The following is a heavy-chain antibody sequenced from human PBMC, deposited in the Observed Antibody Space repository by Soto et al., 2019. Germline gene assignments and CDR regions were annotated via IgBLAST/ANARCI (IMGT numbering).Heavy chain of an antibody. J-gene: IGHJ4*02. D-gene: IGHD6-19*01. CDR3: ARYSSGSSDPRLDY. V-gene: IGHV4-4*02. CDR2: IFHSGNI. Sequence: SETLSLTCAVSGYSISSGYYWWNWVRQPPGKGLEWIGEIFHSGNINYNPSLKSRVTVSLDKSKNQFSLRLTSVTAADTAVYYCARYSSGSSDPRLDYWGQGTPVTVSS. CDR1: GYSISSGYYW.